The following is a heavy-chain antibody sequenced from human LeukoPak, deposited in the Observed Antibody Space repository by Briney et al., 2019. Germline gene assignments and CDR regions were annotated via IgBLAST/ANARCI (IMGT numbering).Heavy chain of an antibody. J-gene: IGHJ6*03. CDR2: IYYSGST. D-gene: IGHD6-13*01. V-gene: IGHV4-39*01. Sequence: SETLSLTCTVSGGSISSSSYYWGWIRQPPGKGLEWTGSIYYSGSTYYNPSLKSRVTISVDTSKNQFSLKLSSVTAADTAVYYCARHVYSSSWIYYYYYMDVWGKGTTVTVSS. CDR3: ARHVYSSSWIYYYYYMDV. CDR1: GGSISSSSYY.